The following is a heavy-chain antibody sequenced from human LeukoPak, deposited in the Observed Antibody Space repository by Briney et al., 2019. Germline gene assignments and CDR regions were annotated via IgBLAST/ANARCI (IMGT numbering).Heavy chain of an antibody. V-gene: IGHV3-74*01. D-gene: IGHD4-17*01. Sequence: GGTLRLSCAASGFTFSSYWMLWVRQAPGKGLVWVSRINSDGSSNSYADSVNGRFTISRTNAKNTLHLQINILRAEDTAVYYCARVGLGDYGGNIDSYYYGMDVWGQGTTVTVSS. CDR3: ARVGLGDYGGNIDSYYYGMDV. CDR1: GFTFSSYW. J-gene: IGHJ6*02. CDR2: INSDGSSN.